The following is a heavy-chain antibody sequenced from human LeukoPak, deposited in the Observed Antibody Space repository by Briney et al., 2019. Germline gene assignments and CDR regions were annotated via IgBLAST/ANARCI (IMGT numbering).Heavy chain of an antibody. J-gene: IGHJ3*02. CDR3: VRDLLFGIVGANYAFDI. D-gene: IGHD1-26*01. CDR2: IKQDGSEK. V-gene: IGHV3-7*01. Sequence: PGGSLRLSCAASGFTFSSYWMSWVRQAPGKGLEWVANIKQDGSEKYYVDSVKGRFTISRVNSKNTLYLQMNSLRAEDTAVYYCVRDLLFGIVGANYAFDIWGQGTMVTVSS. CDR1: GFTFSSYW.